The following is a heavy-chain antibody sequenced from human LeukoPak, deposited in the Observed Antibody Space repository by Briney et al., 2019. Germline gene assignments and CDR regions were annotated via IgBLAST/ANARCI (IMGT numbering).Heavy chain of an antibody. V-gene: IGHV3-30-3*01. CDR1: GFTFSSYA. D-gene: IGHD3-22*01. J-gene: IGHJ3*02. Sequence: PGGSLRLSCAASGFTFSSYAMHWVRQAPGKGLEWVAVISYDGSNKYYADSVKGRFTISRDNAKNSLYLQMNSLRAEDTAVYYCARDGAYYYDSSGYSYDAFDIWGQGTMVTVSS. CDR3: ARDGAYYYDSSGYSYDAFDI. CDR2: ISYDGSNK.